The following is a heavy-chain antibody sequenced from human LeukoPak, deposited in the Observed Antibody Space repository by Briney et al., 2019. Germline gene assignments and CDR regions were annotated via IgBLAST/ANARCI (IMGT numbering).Heavy chain of an antibody. CDR2: INPNSGGT. J-gene: IGHJ4*02. V-gene: IGHV1-2*02. CDR1: GYTFTGYY. D-gene: IGHD5-18*01. Sequence: ASVKVSCKASGYTFTGYYIHWVRQAPGQGLEWMGWINPNSGGTNYAQKFQGRVTMTRDTSISTAYMELSRLRSDDTAVYYYARGIPKRGYSYGYVVGIDYWGQGTLVTVSS. CDR3: ARGIPKRGYSYGYVVGIDY.